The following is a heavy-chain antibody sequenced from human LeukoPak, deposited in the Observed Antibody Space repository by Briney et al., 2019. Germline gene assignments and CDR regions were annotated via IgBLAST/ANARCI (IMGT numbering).Heavy chain of an antibody. CDR1: GYTFTSYD. Sequence: GASVKVSCKASGYTFTSYDINWVRQAPGQGLEWMGWISAYNGNTNYAQKFQGRVTMTTDTSTSTAHMELRSLRSDDTAVCYCARQGYSGHSQGAADYWGQGTLVTVSS. V-gene: IGHV1-18*01. CDR2: ISAYNGNT. D-gene: IGHD4-23*01. CDR3: ARQGYSGHSQGAADY. J-gene: IGHJ4*02.